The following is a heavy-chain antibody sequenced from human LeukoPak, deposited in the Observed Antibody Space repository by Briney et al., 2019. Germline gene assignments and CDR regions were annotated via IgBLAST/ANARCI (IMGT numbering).Heavy chain of an antibody. CDR1: GGSISNYY. V-gene: IGHV4-59*01. CDR2: ISYSGST. J-gene: IGHJ5*02. D-gene: IGHD2-15*01. Sequence: SETLSLTCTVSGGSISNYYWIWIRQPPGKGLEWIGHISYSGSTNYNPSLKSRVTISVDTSKNQFSLKVTSVTAADTAVYYCARGHDGVVGWFAPWGRGTLVTVSS. CDR3: ARGHDGVVGWFAP.